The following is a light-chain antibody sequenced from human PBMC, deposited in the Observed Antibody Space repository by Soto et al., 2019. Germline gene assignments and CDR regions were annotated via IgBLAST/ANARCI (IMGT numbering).Light chain of an antibody. V-gene: IGKV1-5*03. CDR2: KAS. CDR3: QHYNSYSGA. CDR1: QSVSGW. J-gene: IGKJ1*01. Sequence: DIQMTQSPATLSASVGDTVTVTCRASQSVSGWLAWYQQKPGKAPKLLIYKASTLKSGVPSRFSGSGSGTEFTLTISSLQPDDFATYYCQHYNSYSGAFGQGTKVDI.